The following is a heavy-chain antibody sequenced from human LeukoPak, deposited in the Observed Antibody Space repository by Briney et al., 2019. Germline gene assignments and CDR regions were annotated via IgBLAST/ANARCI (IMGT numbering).Heavy chain of an antibody. CDR3: ASQNYYDSSGRLL. J-gene: IGHJ3*01. V-gene: IGHV1-46*01. CDR1: GYAFTSYY. CDR2: INPSGGST. D-gene: IGHD3-22*01. Sequence: ASVKVSCKASGYAFTSYYMHWVRQAPGQGLEWMGIINPSGGSTSYAQKFQGRVTMTRDTSTSTVYVELSSLRSEDTAVYYCASQNYYDSSGRLLWGQGTMVTVSS.